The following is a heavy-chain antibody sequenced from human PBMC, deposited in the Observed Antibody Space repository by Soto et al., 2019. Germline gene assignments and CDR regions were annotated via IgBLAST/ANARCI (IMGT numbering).Heavy chain of an antibody. D-gene: IGHD2-15*01. V-gene: IGHV1-69*06. Sequence: SVKVSCKASGGTFSSYAISWVRQAPGQGLEWMGGIIPIFGPPNYTQQFQCRVTITADKSTSTAYMPLSSLRSEDTAVYYCAGVYCSGGSCSSVLLHYYGMDVWGQGTTVTVSS. CDR3: AGVYCSGGSCSSVLLHYYGMDV. CDR2: IIPIFGPP. J-gene: IGHJ6*02. CDR1: GGTFSSYA.